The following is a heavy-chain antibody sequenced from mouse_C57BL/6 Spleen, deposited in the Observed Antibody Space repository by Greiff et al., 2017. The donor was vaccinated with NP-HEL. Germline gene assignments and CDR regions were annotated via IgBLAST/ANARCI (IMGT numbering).Heavy chain of an antibody. J-gene: IGHJ3*01. CDR2: IRNKANGYTT. CDR3: ARWGDGVAWFAY. Sequence: EVKVVESGGGLVQPGGSLSLSCAASGFTFTDYYMSWVRQPPGKALEWLGFIRNKANGYTTEYSASVKGRFTISRDNSQSILYLQMNALRAEDSATYYCARWGDGVAWFAYWGQGTLVTVSA. CDR1: GFTFTDYY. D-gene: IGHD1-3*01. V-gene: IGHV7-3*01.